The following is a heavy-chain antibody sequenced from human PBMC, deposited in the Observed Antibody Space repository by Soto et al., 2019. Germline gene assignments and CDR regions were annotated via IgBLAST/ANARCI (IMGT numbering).Heavy chain of an antibody. CDR2: ISAYNGNT. CDR3: ARSIVVVTALDY. V-gene: IGHV1-18*01. D-gene: IGHD2-21*02. Sequence: ASVKLSCKASGYTFTSYAISGVRQAPGQGLEWMGWISAYNGNTNYAQKLQGRVTITRDTSASTAYMELSSLRSEDTAVYYCARSIVVVTALDYLGQGTLVTVSP. CDR1: GYTFTSYA. J-gene: IGHJ4*02.